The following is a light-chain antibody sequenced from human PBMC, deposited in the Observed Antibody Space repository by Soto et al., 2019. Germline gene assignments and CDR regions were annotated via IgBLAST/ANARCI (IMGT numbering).Light chain of an antibody. CDR3: SSYTTGSTLV. CDR1: SSDVGGYNF. CDR2: DVN. J-gene: IGLJ1*01. Sequence: LTQPASVSGSPGQSITISCTGTSSDVGGYNFVSWYQHHPGKAPKLMIYDVNNRPSGVSNRFSGSKSVNTASLTISGLQTEDEADYYCSSYTTGSTLVFGTGTKVTVL. V-gene: IGLV2-14*03.